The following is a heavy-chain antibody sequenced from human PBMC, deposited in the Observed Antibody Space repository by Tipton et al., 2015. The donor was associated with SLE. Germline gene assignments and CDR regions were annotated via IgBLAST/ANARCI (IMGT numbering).Heavy chain of an antibody. J-gene: IGHJ6*02. V-gene: IGHV3-33*08. Sequence: SLRLSCAASGFTFSSYGMHWVRQAPGKGLEWVAVIWYDGSNKYYADSVKGRFTISRDNSKNTLYLQMNSLRAEDTAVYYCSSTSSYYYGLDVWGQGTTVTVPS. D-gene: IGHD2-2*01. CDR3: SSTSSYYYGLDV. CDR2: IWYDGSNK. CDR1: GFTFSSYG.